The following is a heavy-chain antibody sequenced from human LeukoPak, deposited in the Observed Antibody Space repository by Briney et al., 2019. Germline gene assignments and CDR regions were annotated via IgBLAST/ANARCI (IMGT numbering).Heavy chain of an antibody. CDR2: IYSSGTT. CDR3: ARESAYDSSLDY. D-gene: IGHD5-12*01. J-gene: IGHJ4*02. CDR1: GGSISSYY. V-gene: IGHV4-4*07. Sequence: SETLSLTCTVSGGSISSYYWNWIRQPAGKGLEWIGHIYSSGTTNYSPSLKSRVTISVDKSKNHFSLKLSSVTAADTAVYYCARESAYDSSLDYWGQGTLVTDSS.